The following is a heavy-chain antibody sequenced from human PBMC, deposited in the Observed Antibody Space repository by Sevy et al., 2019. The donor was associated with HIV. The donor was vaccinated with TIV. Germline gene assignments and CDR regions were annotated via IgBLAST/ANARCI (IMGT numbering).Heavy chain of an antibody. V-gene: IGHV3-23*01. CDR2: ISGSGGST. CDR1: GFTFSSYA. D-gene: IGHD5-18*01. CDR3: AVIQLYYYYMDV. J-gene: IGHJ6*03. Sequence: GGSLRLSCAASGFTFSSYAMSCVRQAPGKGLEWVSAISGSGGSTYYADSVKGRFTISRDNSKNTLYLQMNSLRAEDTAVYYCAVIQLYYYYMDVWGKGTTVTVSS.